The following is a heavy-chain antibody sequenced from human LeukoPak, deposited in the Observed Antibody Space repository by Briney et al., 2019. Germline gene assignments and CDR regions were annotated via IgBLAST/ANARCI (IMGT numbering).Heavy chain of an antibody. CDR1: GGSFSGYY. J-gene: IGHJ6*02. CDR2: INHGGST. CDR3: ARRYCSGGSCYGYYYYGMDV. Sequence: SETLSLTCAVYGGSFSGYYWSWIRQPPGKGLEWIGEINHGGSTNYNPSLKSRVTISVDTSKNQFSLKPSSVTAADTAVYYCARRYCSGGSCYGYYYYGMDVWGQGTTVTVSS. V-gene: IGHV4-34*01. D-gene: IGHD2-15*01.